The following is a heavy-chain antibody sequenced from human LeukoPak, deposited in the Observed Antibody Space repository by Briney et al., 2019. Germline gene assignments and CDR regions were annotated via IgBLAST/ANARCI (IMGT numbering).Heavy chain of an antibody. CDR1: GYTFTNYW. V-gene: IGHV5-51*01. CDR2: IYPLDSDV. J-gene: IGHJ4*02. D-gene: IGHD4-23*01. Sequence: GESLQISCKGSGYTFTNYWIGWVRQLPGKGLDWMGVIYPLDSDVRYSPSFQGQVTISADKSISTAYLQWSTLKASDTAMYYCAGLEGNAFLDYWGQGTLVTVSS. CDR3: AGLEGNAFLDY.